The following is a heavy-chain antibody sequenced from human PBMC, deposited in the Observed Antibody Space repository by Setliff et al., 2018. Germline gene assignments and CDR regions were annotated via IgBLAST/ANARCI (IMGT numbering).Heavy chain of an antibody. V-gene: IGHV3-74*01. D-gene: IGHD1-26*01. CDR1: GLTLSHYW. Sequence: QPGGSLRLSCEGSGLTLSHYWMRWVRQGPGKGLVWVSYINFDGTSTNYADSVKGRFTISRDNAKNTVYLQLNRLRADDTAVYYCIRDWGEAGSTNAFDIWGQGTVVTVSS. CDR2: INFDGTST. CDR3: IRDWGEAGSTNAFDI. J-gene: IGHJ3*02.